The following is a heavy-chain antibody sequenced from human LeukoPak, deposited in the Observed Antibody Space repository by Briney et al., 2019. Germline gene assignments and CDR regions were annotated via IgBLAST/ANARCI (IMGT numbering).Heavy chain of an antibody. D-gene: IGHD3-10*01. CDR1: GFTFRGHG. Sequence: GGSLRLSCAASGFTFRGHGMSWVRQAPGKGLEWVSGISGSSGSTYYADSVKGRFTISRDNSKNTLYLQMNSLRAEDTAVYYCAKGSMVRGALDAFDIWGQGTMVTVSS. V-gene: IGHV3-23*01. CDR2: ISGSSGST. J-gene: IGHJ3*02. CDR3: AKGSMVRGALDAFDI.